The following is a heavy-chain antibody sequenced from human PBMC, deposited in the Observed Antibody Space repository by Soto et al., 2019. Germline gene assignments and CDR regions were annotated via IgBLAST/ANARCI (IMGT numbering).Heavy chain of an antibody. CDR2: ISTGSSTI. CDR3: ASAKYYYDSSGYYYFDY. Sequence: GGSLRLSCAAPGFTFSTYSMNWVRQAPGKGLERVSYISTGSSTIYYADSVKGRFTISRDNAKNSLYLQMNSLRDEDTAVYYCASAKYYYDSSGYYYFDYWGQGTLVTVSS. V-gene: IGHV3-48*02. J-gene: IGHJ4*02. D-gene: IGHD3-22*01. CDR1: GFTFSTYS.